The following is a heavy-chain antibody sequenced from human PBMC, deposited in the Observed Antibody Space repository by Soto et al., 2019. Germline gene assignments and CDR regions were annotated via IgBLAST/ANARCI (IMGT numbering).Heavy chain of an antibody. J-gene: IGHJ6*02. V-gene: IGHV1-69*06. CDR3: DREGITGTTDYYYYYGMDV. D-gene: IGHD1-20*01. CDR2: IIPIFGTA. CDR1: GGTFSSYA. Sequence: QVQLVQSGAEVKKPGSSVKVSCKASGGTFSSYAISWVRQAPGPGLEWMGGIIPIFGTANYAQKFQGRVTITADKSTNTAYMELSSLRSEDTAVYYCDREGITGTTDYYYYYGMDVWGQGTTVTVSS.